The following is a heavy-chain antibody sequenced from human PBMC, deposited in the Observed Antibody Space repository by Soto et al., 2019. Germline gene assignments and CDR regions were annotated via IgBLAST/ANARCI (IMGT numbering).Heavy chain of an antibody. CDR3: ARGRSWRFGGYYFDY. J-gene: IGHJ4*02. CDR2: IYYSGST. Sequence: PSETLSLTCTVSGGSISSGGYYWSWIRQHPGKGLEWIGYIYYSGSTYYNPSLKSRVTISVDTSKNQFSLKLSSVTAADTAVYYCARGRSWRFGGYYFDYWGQGTLVTSPQ. D-gene: IGHD3-10*01. V-gene: IGHV4-31*03. CDR1: GGSISSGGYY.